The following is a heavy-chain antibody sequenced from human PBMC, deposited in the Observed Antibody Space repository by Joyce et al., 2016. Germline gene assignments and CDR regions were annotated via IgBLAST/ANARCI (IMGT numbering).Heavy chain of an antibody. V-gene: IGHV3-15*01. Sequence: EVQLVESGGGLVKPGGSLRLSCAASGFTFSDVWMSWVRQAPGKGLEGVGRIKSKRDAGTTDYAAPVKGRFTISRDDSKNTLYLQMNSLKTEDTAVYYCTTARYGDYGGFDHWGQGTLVTVSS. CDR3: TTARYGDYGGFDH. D-gene: IGHD4-17*01. J-gene: IGHJ4*02. CDR1: GFTFSDVW. CDR2: IKSKRDAGTT.